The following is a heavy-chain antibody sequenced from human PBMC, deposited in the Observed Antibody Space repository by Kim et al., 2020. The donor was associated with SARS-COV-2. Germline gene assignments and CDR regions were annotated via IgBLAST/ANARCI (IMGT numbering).Heavy chain of an antibody. CDR3: AREFGDRDYYDSNVGAFDI. J-gene: IGHJ3*02. CDR2: IIPIFGTA. V-gene: IGHV1-69*13. CDR1: GGTFSSYA. D-gene: IGHD3-22*01. Sequence: SVKVSCKASGGTFSSYAISWVRQAPGQGLEWMGGIIPIFGTANYAQKFQGRVTITADESTSTAYMELSSLRSEDTAVYYCAREFGDRDYYDSNVGAFDIWGQGTMVTVSS.